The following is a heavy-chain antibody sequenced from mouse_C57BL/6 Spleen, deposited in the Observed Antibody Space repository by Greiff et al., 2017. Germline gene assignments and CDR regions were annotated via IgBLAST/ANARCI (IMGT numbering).Heavy chain of an antibody. V-gene: IGHV1-55*01. CDR2: IYPGSGST. CDR1: GYTFTSYW. D-gene: IGHD1-1*01. CDR3: AIGIYYGSSHWYFDV. Sequence: QVQLKQPGAELVKPGASVKMSCKASGYTFTSYWITWVKQRPGQGLEWIGDIYPGSGSTNYNEKFKSKATLTVDTSSSTAYMQLSSLTSEDSAVYYCAIGIYYGSSHWYFDVWGTGTTVTVSS. J-gene: IGHJ1*03.